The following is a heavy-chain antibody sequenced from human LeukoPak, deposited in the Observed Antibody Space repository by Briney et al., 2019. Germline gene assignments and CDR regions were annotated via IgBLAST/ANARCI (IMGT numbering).Heavy chain of an antibody. V-gene: IGHV3-9*01. Sequence: GGSLRLSCAASGFTFDDYAMHWVRQAPGKGLEWVSGISWNSGSIGYADSAKGRFTISRDNAKNSLYLQMNSLRAEDTALYYCAKDKGISGGLGYFDYWGQGTLVTVSS. CDR1: GFTFDDYA. J-gene: IGHJ4*02. CDR3: AKDKGISGGLGYFDY. CDR2: ISWNSGSI. D-gene: IGHD1-26*01.